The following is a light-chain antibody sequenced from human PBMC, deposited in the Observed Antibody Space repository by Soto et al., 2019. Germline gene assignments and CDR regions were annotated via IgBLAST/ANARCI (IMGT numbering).Light chain of an antibody. V-gene: IGKV1-17*03. Sequence: IQVSQSPSAVSSKEGDRVTLTCRASQDISHYLAWFQQKPGKVPKRLIFAVSNLESGVPSRFRGSGSGTEFTLTISSLQHEDFAIYYCQDTAGMPPTFGGGTKV. CDR1: QDISHY. CDR3: QDTAGMPPT. CDR2: AVS. J-gene: IGKJ4*01.